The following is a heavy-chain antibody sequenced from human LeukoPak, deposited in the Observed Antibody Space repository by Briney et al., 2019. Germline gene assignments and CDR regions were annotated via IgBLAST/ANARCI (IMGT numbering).Heavy chain of an antibody. CDR1: GFTFSSYA. Sequence: GGSLRLSCAASGFTFSSYAMSWVRQAPGKGLEWVLAISGSGGSTYYADSVKGRFTISRDNSKNTLYLQMNSLRAEDTAVYYCAKSVSDDILTYFDYWGQGTLVTVSS. J-gene: IGHJ4*02. D-gene: IGHD3-9*01. V-gene: IGHV3-23*01. CDR2: ISGSGGST. CDR3: AKSVSDDILTYFDY.